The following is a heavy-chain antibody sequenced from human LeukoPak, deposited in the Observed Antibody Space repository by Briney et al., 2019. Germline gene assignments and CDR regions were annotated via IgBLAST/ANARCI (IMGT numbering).Heavy chain of an antibody. D-gene: IGHD2-2*01. Sequence: SETLSLTCTVSGGSISSSSYYWGWLRQPPGKGLEWIVSIYYSGSTYYNPSLKSRVTISVDTSKNQFSLKLSSVTAADTAVYYCAREGIYCSSTSCPPVDYWGQGTLVTVSS. CDR1: GGSISSSSYY. V-gene: IGHV4-39*07. CDR3: AREGIYCSSTSCPPVDY. CDR2: IYYSGST. J-gene: IGHJ4*02.